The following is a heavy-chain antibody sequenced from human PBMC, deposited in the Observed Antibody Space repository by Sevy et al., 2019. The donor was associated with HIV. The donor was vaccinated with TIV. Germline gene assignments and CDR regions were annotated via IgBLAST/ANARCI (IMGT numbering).Heavy chain of an antibody. CDR2: IKQDESER. CDR1: GFSFSNYW. V-gene: IGHV3-7*01. Sequence: GGSLRLSCGASGFSFSNYWMHWVRQAPGKGLEWVANIKQDESERYYVASVKGRFTISRDNAKNSVYLEMNSLRPDDTAIYYCAKGNSGSFDYWGQGTLVTVSS. D-gene: IGHD3-10*01. CDR3: AKGNSGSFDY. J-gene: IGHJ4*02.